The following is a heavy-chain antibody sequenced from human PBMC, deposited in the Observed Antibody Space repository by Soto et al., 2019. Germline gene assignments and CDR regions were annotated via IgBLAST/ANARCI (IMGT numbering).Heavy chain of an antibody. Sequence: EVQLVESGGGLVQPGGSLRLSCVAPGFTFSNYWMTWVRQAPGKGLEWVANTKQDGSEKYYVDSVKGRFTISRDNSKNTLYLQMNSLRAEDTAVYYCAKGLVPPLYYFDYWGQGTLVTVSS. CDR3: AKGLVPPLYYFDY. J-gene: IGHJ4*02. V-gene: IGHV3-7*03. D-gene: IGHD2-8*02. CDR1: GFTFSNYW. CDR2: TKQDGSEK.